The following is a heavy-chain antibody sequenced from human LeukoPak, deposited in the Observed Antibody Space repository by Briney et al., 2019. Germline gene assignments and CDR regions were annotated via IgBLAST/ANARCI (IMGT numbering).Heavy chain of an antibody. J-gene: IGHJ4*02. Sequence: GGSLRLSCAASGFTFSSYWMNWVRQAPGKGLEWVANINRDGSKKYYVDSVKGRLTISRDNAKNSLYLQMNSLRAEDAAVYYCVREIFGLDYWGQGTLVTVSS. CDR3: VREIFGLDY. CDR2: INRDGSKK. V-gene: IGHV3-7*01. D-gene: IGHD3-10*01. CDR1: GFTFSSYW.